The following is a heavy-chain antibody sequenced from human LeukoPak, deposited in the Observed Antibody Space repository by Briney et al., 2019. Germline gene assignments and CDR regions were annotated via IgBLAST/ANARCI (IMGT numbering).Heavy chain of an antibody. CDR2: IYYSGST. J-gene: IGHJ6*03. CDR1: GGSISSYY. CDR3: ARSNVDTAMVESNYYMDV. D-gene: IGHD5-18*01. Sequence: KPSETLSLTCTVSGGSISSYYWSWIRQPPGKGLEWIGYIYYSGSTNYNPSLKSRVTISADTSKNQFSLKLSSVTAADTAVYYCARSNVDTAMVESNYYMDVWGKGTTVTISS. V-gene: IGHV4-59*01.